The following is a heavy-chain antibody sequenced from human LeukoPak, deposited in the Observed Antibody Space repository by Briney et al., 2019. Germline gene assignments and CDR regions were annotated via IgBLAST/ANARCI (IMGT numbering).Heavy chain of an antibody. Sequence: ASVKVSCEASGDTFSSYAISWVRQAPGQGLEWMGGIIPIFGTANYAQKFQGRVTITTDESTSTAYMELSSLRSEDTAVYYCARSGLLWFGEPSGSWFDPWGQGTLVTVSS. J-gene: IGHJ5*02. CDR1: GDTFSSYA. CDR3: ARSGLLWFGEPSGSWFDP. CDR2: IIPIFGTA. V-gene: IGHV1-69*05. D-gene: IGHD3-10*01.